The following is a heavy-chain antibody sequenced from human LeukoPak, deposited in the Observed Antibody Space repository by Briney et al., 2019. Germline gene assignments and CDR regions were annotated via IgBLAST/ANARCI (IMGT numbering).Heavy chain of an antibody. CDR1: GGSISSSNHY. V-gene: IGHV4-39*07. CDR3: VRGGIVGTTARIPLFDY. D-gene: IGHD1-26*01. CDR2: IYYSGST. J-gene: IGHJ4*02. Sequence: SETLSLTCTVSGGSISSSNHYWGWIRQPPGKGLEWIGSIYYSGSTYYNPSLKSRVTISVDTSKNQFSLKLSSVTAADTAVYYCVRGGIVGTTARIPLFDYWGQGTLVTVSS.